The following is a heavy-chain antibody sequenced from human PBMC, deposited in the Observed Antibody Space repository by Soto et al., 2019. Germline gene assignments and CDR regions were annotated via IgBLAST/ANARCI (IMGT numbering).Heavy chain of an antibody. CDR1: GGSISSSNW. CDR3: ATATVPGSAFDY. Sequence: QVQLQESGPGLVKPSGTLSLTCAVSGGSISSSNWWTWVRQPPGKGLEWIGEVFHSGSTNYKSYLQSRVSIPVDKPKHQISLKLSSVTAAATAVYYCATATVPGSAFDYWGQGTLVTVSS. V-gene: IGHV4-4*02. D-gene: IGHD6-19*01. CDR2: VFHSGST. J-gene: IGHJ4*02.